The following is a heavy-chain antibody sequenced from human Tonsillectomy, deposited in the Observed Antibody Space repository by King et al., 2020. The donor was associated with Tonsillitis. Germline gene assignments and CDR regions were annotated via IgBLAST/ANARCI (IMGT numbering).Heavy chain of an antibody. J-gene: IGHJ4*02. CDR3: AREEDYYGSGTHWGFDY. D-gene: IGHD3-10*01. Sequence: QLVQSGAEVKKPGASVKVSCKASWYTFATYGINWVRQAPGQGLEWMGWISAYNGNTNYAQKVQGRVTMTTDTSTSTAYMELRSLRSDDTAMYYCAREEDYYGSGTHWGFDYWGQGTLVTVSS. CDR2: ISAYNGNT. V-gene: IGHV1-18*01. CDR1: WYTFATYG.